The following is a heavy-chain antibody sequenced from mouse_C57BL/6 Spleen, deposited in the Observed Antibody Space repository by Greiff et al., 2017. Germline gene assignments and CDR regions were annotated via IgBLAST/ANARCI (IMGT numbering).Heavy chain of an antibody. CDR3: TRDGGYYAMDY. J-gene: IGHJ4*01. V-gene: IGHV5-9-1*02. Sequence: EVQRVESGEGLVKPGGSLKLPCAASGFTFSSYAMSWVRQTPEKRLEWVAYISSGGDYIYYADTVKGRFTISRDNARNTLYLQMSSLKSEDTAMYYCTRDGGYYAMDYWGQGTSVTVSS. CDR1: GFTFSSYA. D-gene: IGHD1-1*02. CDR2: ISSGGDYI.